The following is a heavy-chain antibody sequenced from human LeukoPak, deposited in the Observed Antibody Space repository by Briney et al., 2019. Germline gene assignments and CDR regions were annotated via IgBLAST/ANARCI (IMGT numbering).Heavy chain of an antibody. CDR2: IFYSGIT. Sequence: SETLSLTCTVSGGSISTDTNYWAWIRQPPGKGLEWIGSIFYSGITYYNRSLKSPVTISVDTSQNQFSLKLSSVTAADTAVYYCAVSVVPAAMFWFDPWGQGTLVTVSS. J-gene: IGHJ5*02. D-gene: IGHD2-2*01. CDR3: AVSVVPAAMFWFDP. V-gene: IGHV4-39*01. CDR1: GGSISTDTNY.